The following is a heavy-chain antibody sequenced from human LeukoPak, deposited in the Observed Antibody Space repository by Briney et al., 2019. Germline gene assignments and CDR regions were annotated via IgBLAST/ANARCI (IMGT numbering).Heavy chain of an antibody. CDR2: MNPNSGNT. J-gene: IGHJ5*02. CDR1: GYTFTSYD. D-gene: IGHD3-10*01. Sequence: ASVKVSYKASGYTFTSYDVNWVRQATGQGLEWMGWMNPNSGNTGYAQKFQDRVTITRNTSISTAYMELSSLRSEDTAVYYCARTVVRARSGSWFDPWGQGTLVTVSS. CDR3: ARTVVRARSGSWFDP. V-gene: IGHV1-8*03.